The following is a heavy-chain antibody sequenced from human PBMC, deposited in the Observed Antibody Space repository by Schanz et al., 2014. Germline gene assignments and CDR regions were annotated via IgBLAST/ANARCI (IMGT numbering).Heavy chain of an antibody. CDR3: ARDFSAYVGNYFDY. J-gene: IGHJ4*02. CDR2: ISAYTNNT. Sequence: QVQLVHSGAEVKKPGSSMKVSCEASRYTFNTYGLNWVRQAPGQGLEWMGWISAYTNNTNYAQKVQGRVTMTTDTSTGTAYMELTSLRFDDTAVYYCARDFSAYVGNYFDYWGQGTLVTVSS. V-gene: IGHV1-18*01. D-gene: IGHD5-12*01. CDR1: RYTFNTYG.